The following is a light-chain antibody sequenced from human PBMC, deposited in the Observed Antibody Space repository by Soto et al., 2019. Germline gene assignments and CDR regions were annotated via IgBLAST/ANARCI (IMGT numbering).Light chain of an antibody. V-gene: IGKV3-20*01. CDR3: QQYGSSRWT. Sequence: EIVLTQSPGTLSLSPGERATLSCRASQSINTIYLAWYQQKPGQAPKLLIHGASNRATDIPDRFSGSGSGTDFTLTISRLEPVDFAVYYCQQYGSSRWTFGQGTKVEIK. CDR1: QSINTIY. CDR2: GAS. J-gene: IGKJ1*01.